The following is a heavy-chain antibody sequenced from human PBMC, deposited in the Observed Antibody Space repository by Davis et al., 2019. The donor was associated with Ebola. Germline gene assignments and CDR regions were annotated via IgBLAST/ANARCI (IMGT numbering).Heavy chain of an antibody. Sequence: PSETLSLTCTVSGGSISTYYWSWIRQPPGKGLEWIGNIYYSGSTNYNPSLKSRVTISVDTSKNQFSLKLSSVSAADTAVYYCAALFSGSYLAYVDVWGKGTTVTVS. CDR1: GGSISTYY. V-gene: IGHV4-59*01. CDR2: IYYSGST. J-gene: IGHJ6*03. D-gene: IGHD1-26*01. CDR3: AALFSGSYLAYVDV.